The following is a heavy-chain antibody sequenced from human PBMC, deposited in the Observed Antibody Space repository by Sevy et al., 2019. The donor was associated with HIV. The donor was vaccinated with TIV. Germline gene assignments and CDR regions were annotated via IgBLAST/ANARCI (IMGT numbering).Heavy chain of an antibody. Sequence: GGSLRLSCTASGFTFGDYCMSWVRQAPGKGLEWVAFLRGIVYVGKVDHAASVRGRFVISRDDSKTFAYLQMNDLKTEDTGVYYCTRWKAAQSIFDYWGQGALVTVSS. J-gene: IGHJ4*02. CDR3: TRWKAAQSIFDY. CDR2: LRGIVYVGKV. CDR1: GFTFGDYC. V-gene: IGHV3-49*04. D-gene: IGHD6-13*01.